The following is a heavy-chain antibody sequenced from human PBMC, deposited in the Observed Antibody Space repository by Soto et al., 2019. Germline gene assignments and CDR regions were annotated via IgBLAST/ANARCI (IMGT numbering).Heavy chain of an antibody. V-gene: IGHV5-51*01. J-gene: IGHJ3*02. CDR1: GYSFTSYW. D-gene: IGHD2-2*01. CDR2: IYPGDSET. Sequence: GESLKISCRGSGYSFTSYWIGWVRQMPGKGLEWMGIIYPGDSETRYSPSFQGQVTISADKSISTAYLQWSSLKASDTAMYYCASRVVPAAIGAFDIWGQGTMVTVSS. CDR3: ASRVVPAAIGAFDI.